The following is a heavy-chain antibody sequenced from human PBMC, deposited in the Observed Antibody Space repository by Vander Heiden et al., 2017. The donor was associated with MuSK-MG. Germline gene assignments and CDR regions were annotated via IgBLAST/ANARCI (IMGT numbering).Heavy chain of an antibody. D-gene: IGHD6-6*01. CDR2: IYHSGST. J-gene: IGHJ3*02. CDR1: GYSISSGYY. CDR3: ARLRVYPGGAFDI. V-gene: IGHV4-38-2*01. Sequence: QVQLQESGPGLVKPSATLSLTCAVSGYSISSGYYWGWIRQPPGKGLEWIGSIYHSGSTYYNPALKSRVTISVDTSKNQFSLKLSSVTAADTAVYYCARLRVYPGGAFDIWGQGTMVTVSS.